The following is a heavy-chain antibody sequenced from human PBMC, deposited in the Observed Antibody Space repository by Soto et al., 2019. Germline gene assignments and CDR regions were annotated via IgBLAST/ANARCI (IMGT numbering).Heavy chain of an antibody. V-gene: IGHV3-73*02. J-gene: IGHJ6*02. CDR1: GFTFSGSA. Sequence: EVQLVESGGGLVQPGGSLKLSCAASGFTFSGSAMHWVRQASGKGLEWVGRIRSKANSYATAYAASVKGRFTISRDDSKNTAYLQMNSLKTEDTAVYYCTSLYGSGSYYNYYYYGMDVWGQGTTVTVSS. D-gene: IGHD3-10*01. CDR2: IRSKANSYAT. CDR3: TSLYGSGSYYNYYYYGMDV.